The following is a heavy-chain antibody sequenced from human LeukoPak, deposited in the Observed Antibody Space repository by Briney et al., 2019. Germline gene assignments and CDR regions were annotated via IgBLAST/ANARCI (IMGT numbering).Heavy chain of an antibody. Sequence: SETLSLTCAVYGGSFSGYYWSWIRQPPGKGLEWIGEINHSGSTNYSPSLKSRVTISVDTSKNQFSQKLSSVTAADTAVYYCARSLAVAGYVVWFDPWGQGTLVTVSS. CDR1: GGSFSGYY. CDR3: ARSLAVAGYVVWFDP. CDR2: INHSGST. V-gene: IGHV4-34*01. D-gene: IGHD6-19*01. J-gene: IGHJ5*02.